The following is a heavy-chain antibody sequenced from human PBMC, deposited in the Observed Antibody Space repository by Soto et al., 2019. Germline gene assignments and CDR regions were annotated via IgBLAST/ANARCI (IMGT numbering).Heavy chain of an antibody. D-gene: IGHD5-12*01. Sequence: SVKVSCKASGGTFSSYAISWVRPAPGQGLEWMGGIIPIFGTANYAQKFQGRVTITADKSTSTAYMELISLRSEDTAVYYCASNIEATIVDDYYGMDVGGQVATVPVS. CDR2: IIPIFGTA. J-gene: IGHJ6*02. CDR1: GGTFSSYA. V-gene: IGHV1-69*06. CDR3: ASNIEATIVDDYYGMDV.